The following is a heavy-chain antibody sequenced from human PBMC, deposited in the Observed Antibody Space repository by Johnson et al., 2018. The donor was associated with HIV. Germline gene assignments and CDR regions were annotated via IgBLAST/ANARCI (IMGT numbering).Heavy chain of an antibody. D-gene: IGHD5-24*01. CDR2: IYYDGSIK. CDR1: GFNFSSDG. J-gene: IGHJ3*02. Sequence: HVQLVESGGGVVQPGRSLRLSCAASGFNFSSDGMHWVRQAPGKGLEWVAVIYYDGSIKFYADSVKGRFTISRDNSKNMLYLQMNSLRAEDTAVYYCAKDRRDVYTSLGAFDIWGQGTLVTVSS. CDR3: AKDRRDVYTSLGAFDI. V-gene: IGHV3-33*06.